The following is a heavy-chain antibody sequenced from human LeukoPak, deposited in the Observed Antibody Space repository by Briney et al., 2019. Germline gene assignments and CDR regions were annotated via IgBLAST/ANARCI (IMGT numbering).Heavy chain of an antibody. V-gene: IGHV4-38-2*02. CDR3: ARDGYYYDSSGYSYNWFDP. CDR2: IYHSGST. J-gene: IGHJ5*02. Sequence: SETLSLTCTVSGYSISSGYYWGWIRQPPGKGLEWIGSIYHSGSTYYNPSLKSRVTISVDTSKNQFSLKLSSVTAADTAVYFCARDGYYYDSSGYSYNWFDPWGQGTPVTVSS. D-gene: IGHD3-22*01. CDR1: GYSISSGYY.